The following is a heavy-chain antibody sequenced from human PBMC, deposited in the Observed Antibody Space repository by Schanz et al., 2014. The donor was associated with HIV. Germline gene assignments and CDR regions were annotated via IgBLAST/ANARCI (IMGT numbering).Heavy chain of an antibody. D-gene: IGHD3-10*01. CDR1: GYTFISYG. Sequence: QVQLVQSGAEVKKPGASVKVSCKASGYTFISYGISWVRQAPGQGLEWMGGIIPIFGTANYAQKFQGRVTITADESTSTAYMELSSLRSEDTAVYYCARVSEAGGFRHWGQGTLVTVSS. CDR3: ARVSEAGGFRH. V-gene: IGHV1-69*01. J-gene: IGHJ4*02. CDR2: IIPIFGTA.